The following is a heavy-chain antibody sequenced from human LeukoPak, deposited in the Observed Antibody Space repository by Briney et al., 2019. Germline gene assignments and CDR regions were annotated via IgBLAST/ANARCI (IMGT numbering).Heavy chain of an antibody. J-gene: IGHJ4*02. V-gene: IGHV3-9*01. Sequence: PGGSLRLSCAASGFTFDDYAMHWVRQAPGKGLEWVSGISWNSGSIGYADSVKGRFTISRDNAKNSLYLQMNSLRAEDTALYYCAIGYCSGGSCYPPHYWGQGTLVTVSS. CDR3: AIGYCSGGSCYPPHY. CDR2: ISWNSGSI. CDR1: GFTFDDYA. D-gene: IGHD2-15*01.